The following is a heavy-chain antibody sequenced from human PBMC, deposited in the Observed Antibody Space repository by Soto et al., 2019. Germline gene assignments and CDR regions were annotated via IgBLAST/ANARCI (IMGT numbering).Heavy chain of an antibody. V-gene: IGHV3-30-3*01. CDR3: AREKQLVPIFYCAMDV. CDR1: GFTLSSYA. D-gene: IGHD6-6*01. J-gene: IGHJ6*02. CDR2: ISDDGTHK. Sequence: QVQLVESGGGVVQSGRALRLSCAASGFTLSSYALHWVRQAPGKGLEWVALISDDGTHKSYAASVKGRFTVSRDSATETVSLQMSSPRVEDTAIYSCAREKQLVPIFYCAMDVWGQGPTGTFSS.